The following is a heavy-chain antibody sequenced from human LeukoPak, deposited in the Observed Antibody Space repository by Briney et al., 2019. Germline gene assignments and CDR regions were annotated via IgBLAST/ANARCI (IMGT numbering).Heavy chain of an antibody. D-gene: IGHD6-6*01. CDR1: GYTFTGYY. Sequence: ASVKVSCKASGYTFTGYYMHWVRQAPGQGLEWMGRINPNSGGTNYAQKFQDRVTMTRDTSISTAYMELSRLRSDDTAVYYCARAKYSSSSAFDPWGQGTLVTVSS. CDR3: ARAKYSSSSAFDP. V-gene: IGHV1-2*06. J-gene: IGHJ5*02. CDR2: INPNSGGT.